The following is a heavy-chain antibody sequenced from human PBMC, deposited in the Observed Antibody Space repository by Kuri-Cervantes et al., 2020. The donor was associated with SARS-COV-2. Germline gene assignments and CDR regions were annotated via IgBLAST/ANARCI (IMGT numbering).Heavy chain of an antibody. J-gene: IGHJ5*02. CDR3: ARGLYDYVWGSYRYGWFDP. Sequence: ESLKISCTVSGGSISNYYWSWIRQAPGKGLEWIGYIYYTGRINNNPSLKSRVTISVDTSKNQFPLKLSSVTAADTAVYYCARGLYDYVWGSYRYGWFDPWGQGTLVTVSS. CDR1: GGSISNYY. V-gene: IGHV4-59*08. CDR2: IYYTGRI. D-gene: IGHD3-16*02.